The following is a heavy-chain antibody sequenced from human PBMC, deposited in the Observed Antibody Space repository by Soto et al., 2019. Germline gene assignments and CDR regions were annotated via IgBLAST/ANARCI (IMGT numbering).Heavy chain of an antibody. Sequence: SETLSLTCTVSGGAINSYYWTWIRQPAGKGLEWIGRIYSSGSTKYNPSLQSRVTMSLDTSKNQFSLRLTSVTAADTAVYYCARAASSWYPYYYGMDVWSQGTTVT. V-gene: IGHV4-4*07. J-gene: IGHJ6*02. CDR1: GGAINSYY. CDR3: ARAASSWYPYYYGMDV. D-gene: IGHD6-13*01. CDR2: IYSSGST.